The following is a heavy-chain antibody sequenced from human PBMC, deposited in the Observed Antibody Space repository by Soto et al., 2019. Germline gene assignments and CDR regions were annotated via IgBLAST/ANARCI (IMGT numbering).Heavy chain of an antibody. CDR1: GFTFSNAW. Sequence: RLSCAASGFTFSNAWMSWVRQAPGKGLEWVGRIKSKTDGGTTDYAAPVKGRFTISRDDSKNTLYLQMNSLKTEDTAVYYCTTAVSYSSSWSTLDYWDQGTLVTVSS. J-gene: IGHJ4*02. V-gene: IGHV3-15*01. CDR2: IKSKTDGGTT. CDR3: TTAVSYSSSWSTLDY. D-gene: IGHD6-13*01.